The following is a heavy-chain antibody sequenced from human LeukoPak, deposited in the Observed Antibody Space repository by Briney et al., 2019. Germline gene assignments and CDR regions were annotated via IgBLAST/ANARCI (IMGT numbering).Heavy chain of an antibody. V-gene: IGHV4-34*01. D-gene: IGHD6-13*01. J-gene: IGHJ4*02. CDR3: ARDCPYSSRCH. CDR2: INHSGST. Sequence: SETLSLTCAVYGGSFSGCYGSWIRQPTGKGREWIGEINHSGSTNYNPSLKSRVTISVDTSKNQFSLKRSSVNAADTAVYYCARDCPYSSRCHWGQGTLVTVSS. CDR1: GGSFSGCY.